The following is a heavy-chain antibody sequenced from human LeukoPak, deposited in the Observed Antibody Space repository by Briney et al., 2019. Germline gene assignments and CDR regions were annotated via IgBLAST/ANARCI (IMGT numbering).Heavy chain of an antibody. V-gene: IGHV4-34*01. Sequence: SETPSLTCAVYGGSFSGYYWSWIRQPPGKGLEWIGEINHSGSTNYNPSLKSRVTISVDTSKNQFSLKLSSVTAADTAVYYCARDGGSGSYYTNWFDPWGQGTLVTVSS. J-gene: IGHJ5*02. CDR2: INHSGST. CDR1: GGSFSGYY. D-gene: IGHD3-10*01. CDR3: ARDGGSGSYYTNWFDP.